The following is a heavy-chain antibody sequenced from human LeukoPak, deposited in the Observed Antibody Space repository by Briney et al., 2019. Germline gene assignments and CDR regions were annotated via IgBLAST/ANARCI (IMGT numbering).Heavy chain of an antibody. CDR2: IWYDGSNK. CDR1: GFPFSSYG. V-gene: IGHV3-33*08. D-gene: IGHD3-22*01. Sequence: GRSLRLSCAASGFPFSSYGMHWVRQAPGKGLEWVAVIWYDGSNKYYADSVKGRFTISRDNSKNTLYLQMNSLRAEDTAVYYCARDGARISGYIDYWGQGTLVTVSS. CDR3: ARDGARISGYIDY. J-gene: IGHJ4*02.